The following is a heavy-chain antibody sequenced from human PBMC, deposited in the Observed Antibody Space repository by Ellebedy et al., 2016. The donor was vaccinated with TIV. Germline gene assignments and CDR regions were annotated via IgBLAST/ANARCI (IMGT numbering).Heavy chain of an antibody. CDR3: GTPMVGDFSHYYMDV. CDR2: VNPNSGYT. J-gene: IGHJ6*03. Sequence: ASVKVSXKASGYTFTSYDIHWVRQAPGQGLEWMGWVNPNSGYTGYAQMFQGRVTMTRNTSINTAYMELRSLRSDDTAVYYCGTPMVGDFSHYYMDVWGKGTTVTVSS. D-gene: IGHD5-18*01. V-gene: IGHV1-8*01. CDR1: GYTFTSYD.